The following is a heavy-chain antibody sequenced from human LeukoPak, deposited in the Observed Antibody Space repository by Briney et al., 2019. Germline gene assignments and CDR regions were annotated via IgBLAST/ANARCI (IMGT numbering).Heavy chain of an antibody. V-gene: IGHV4-39*07. J-gene: IGHJ6*04. CDR1: GGSVSSSSYF. D-gene: IGHD6-13*01. CDR2: MFYSGST. CDR3: AGSSWSTYYYYYGMDV. Sequence: SETLSLTCPVSGGSVSSSSYFWGWIRQPPGKGLEWIWTMFYSGSTHYCPSLKSRVTISVDTSKNQFSLKLSSVTAADTAVYYCAGSSWSTYYYYYGMDVWGKGTTVTVSS.